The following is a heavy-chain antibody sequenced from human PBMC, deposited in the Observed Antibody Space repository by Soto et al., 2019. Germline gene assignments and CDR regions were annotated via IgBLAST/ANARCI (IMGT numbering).Heavy chain of an antibody. Sequence: QVQLVQSGAEVKKPGASVKVSCKASGYTFTSYGSNWVRQAPGQGLEWMGWISAYNGNTNYAQTLQGRVTMTTDTSTSTAYMELRSLSSDDTAVYYCARGPGDSSGYWDYGMDVWGQGTTVTVSS. V-gene: IGHV1-18*01. CDR3: ARGPGDSSGYWDYGMDV. J-gene: IGHJ6*02. D-gene: IGHD3-22*01. CDR1: GYTFTSYG. CDR2: ISAYNGNT.